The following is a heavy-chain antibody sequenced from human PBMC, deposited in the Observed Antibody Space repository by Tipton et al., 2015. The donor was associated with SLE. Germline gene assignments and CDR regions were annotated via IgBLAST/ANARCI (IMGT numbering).Heavy chain of an antibody. CDR1: GGSISSHY. D-gene: IGHD3-10*01. V-gene: IGHV4-59*11. CDR3: ARGREVPYYYYYYMDV. CDR2: IYYSGST. Sequence: TLSLTCTVSGGSISSHYWSWIRQPPEKGLEWIGYIYYSGSTNYSPSLKSRVTISVDTSKNQFSLKLSSVTAADTAVYYCARGREVPYYYYYYMDVWGKGTTVTVSS. J-gene: IGHJ6*03.